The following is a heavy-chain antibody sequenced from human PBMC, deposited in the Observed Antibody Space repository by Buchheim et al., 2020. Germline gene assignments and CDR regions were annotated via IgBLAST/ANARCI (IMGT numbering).Heavy chain of an antibody. CDR3: AREAVTGTTSHFDY. CDR2: ISSSGSTI. J-gene: IGHJ4*02. CDR1: GFTFSSYE. Sequence: EVQLLESGGGLVQPGGSLRLSCAASGFTFSSYEMNWVRRAPGKGLEWVSYISSSGSTIYYADSVKGRFTISRDNAKNSLYLQMNSLRAEDTAVYYCAREAVTGTTSHFDYWGQGTL. D-gene: IGHD1-7*01. V-gene: IGHV3-48*03.